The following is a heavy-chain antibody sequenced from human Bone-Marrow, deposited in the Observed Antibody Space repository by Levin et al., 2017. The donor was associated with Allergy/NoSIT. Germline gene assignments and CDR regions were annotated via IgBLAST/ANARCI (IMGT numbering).Heavy chain of an antibody. Sequence: GGSLRLSCAASGFTFSSYTMHWVRQAPGKGLEWVSSISGSSNYIYYADPVKGRSTISRDNAKNSLFLQINSLSAEDTAVEYCAREPACHFDYDYWGQGTLVTVSS. V-gene: IGHV3-21*01. CDR3: AREPACHFDYDY. CDR2: ISGSSNYI. CDR1: GFTFSSYT. J-gene: IGHJ4*02.